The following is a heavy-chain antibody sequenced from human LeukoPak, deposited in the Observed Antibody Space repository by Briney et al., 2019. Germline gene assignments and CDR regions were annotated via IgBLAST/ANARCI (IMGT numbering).Heavy chain of an antibody. CDR3: ARGAGWYGY. J-gene: IGHJ4*02. D-gene: IGHD6-19*01. CDR2: IYYSGST. V-gene: IGHV4-59*01. CDR1: GGSISGYY. Sequence: SETLSLTCTVSGGSISGYYWSWIRQPPGKGLEWIGYIYYSGSTNYNPSLKSRVTISVDTSKNQFSLKLTSVTAADTAMYYCARGAGWYGYWGQGSLVTDSS.